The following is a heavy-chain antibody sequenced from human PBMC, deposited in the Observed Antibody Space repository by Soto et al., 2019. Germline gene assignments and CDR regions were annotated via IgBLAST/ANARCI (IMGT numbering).Heavy chain of an antibody. CDR1: GFTFSSYA. D-gene: IGHD5-12*01. CDR2: ISGSGGST. J-gene: IGHJ6*02. V-gene: IGHV3-23*01. Sequence: GSLRLSCAASGFTFSSYAMSWVRQAPGKGLEWVSAISGSGGSTYYADSVKGRFTISRDNSKNTLYLQMNSLRAEDTAVYYCAKDPFQGGYVPKYYYYGMDVWGQGTTVTVSS. CDR3: AKDPFQGGYVPKYYYYGMDV.